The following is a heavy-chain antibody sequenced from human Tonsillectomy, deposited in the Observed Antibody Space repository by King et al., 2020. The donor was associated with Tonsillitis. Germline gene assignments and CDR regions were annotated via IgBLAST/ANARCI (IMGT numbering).Heavy chain of an antibody. CDR2: IDWDGDE. V-gene: IGHV2-70*13. Sequence: VTLKESGPVLVKPTQTLTLTCTFSGFSLDTTGMCVSWIRQPPGKALEWLALIDWDGDEYYSTSLKTRLTISKGPPKTQVVLILANIDPVDTATYYCARQRPQWGMDVLGPGTTVTVSS. CDR3: ARQRPQWGMDV. D-gene: IGHD6-19*01. CDR1: GFSLDTTGMC. J-gene: IGHJ6*02.